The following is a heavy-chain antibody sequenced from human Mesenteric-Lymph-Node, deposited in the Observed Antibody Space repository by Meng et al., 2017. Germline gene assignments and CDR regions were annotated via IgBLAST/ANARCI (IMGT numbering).Heavy chain of an antibody. J-gene: IGHJ5*02. D-gene: IGHD3-10*01. CDR3: VRDTRRGGGWFDP. CDR1: GDSITRGDYS. V-gene: IGHV4-30-2*01. CDR2: IYHGVNI. Sequence: HLQEAGPGPGQPHHTPSLTCAASGDSITRGDYSWTWIRQPPGKSLELIGYIYHGVNIYYTPSLRSRVTISVDKSRNQFSLKLTSVSAADTAVYYCVRDTRRGGGWFDPWGQGTLVTVSS.